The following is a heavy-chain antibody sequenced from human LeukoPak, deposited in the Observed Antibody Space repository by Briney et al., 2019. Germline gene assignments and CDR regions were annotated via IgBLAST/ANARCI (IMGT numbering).Heavy chain of an antibody. Sequence: PGGSLRLSCEVSGFTIRNHWMSWVRQAPGKGLEWVANIKEDGGEKYYVDSVKGRFTISRDNGKNSLYLQMNSRRVDDTALYYCARDPFFSAPWGHGTLVTVSS. D-gene: IGHD2/OR15-2a*01. CDR2: IKEDGGEK. CDR1: GFTIRNHW. J-gene: IGHJ5*02. CDR3: ARDPFFSAP. V-gene: IGHV3-7*01.